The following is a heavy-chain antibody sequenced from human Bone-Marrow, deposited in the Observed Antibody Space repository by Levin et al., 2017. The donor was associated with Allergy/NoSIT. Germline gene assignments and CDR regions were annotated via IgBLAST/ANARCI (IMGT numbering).Heavy chain of an antibody. D-gene: IGHD5/OR15-5a*01. V-gene: IGHV3-21*06. Sequence: PGGSLRLSCAASGFSFITYGMNWVRQVPGKGLEWVSHISSSSSYISYADSVKGRFTISRDDAKNSLYLQMNSLRVDDMAVYYCVRGVLDNWGQGALVTVSS. CDR1: GFSFITYG. J-gene: IGHJ4*01. CDR2: ISSSSSYI. CDR3: VRGVLDN.